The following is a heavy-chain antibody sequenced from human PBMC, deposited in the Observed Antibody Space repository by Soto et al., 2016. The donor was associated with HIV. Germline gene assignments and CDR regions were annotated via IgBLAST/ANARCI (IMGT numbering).Heavy chain of an antibody. CDR3: AKSWPYYYDSSGYYLGY. D-gene: IGHD3-22*01. CDR1: GFTFSSYA. CDR2: ISGSGGST. Sequence: EVQLLESGGGLVQPGGSLRLSCAASGFTFSSYAMSWVRQAPGKGLEWVSAISGSGGSTYYADSVKGRFTISRDNSKNTLYLQMNSLRAEDTAVYYCAKSWPYYYDSSGYYLGYWGQGTLVTVSS. V-gene: IGHV3-23*01. J-gene: IGHJ4*02.